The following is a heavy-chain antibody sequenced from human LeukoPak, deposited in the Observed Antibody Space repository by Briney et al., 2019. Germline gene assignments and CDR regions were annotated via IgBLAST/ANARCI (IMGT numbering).Heavy chain of an antibody. V-gene: IGHV1-69*04. CDR2: IIPILGIA. J-gene: IGHJ4*02. D-gene: IGHD3-22*01. CDR3: ARSSGYYYFDY. CDR1: GGTFSSYA. Sequence: EASVKVSCKASGGTFSSYAISWVRQAPGQGLEWMGRIIPILGIANYAQKFRGRVTITADKSTSTAYMELSGLRSEDTAVYYCARSSGYYYFDYWGQGTLVTVSS.